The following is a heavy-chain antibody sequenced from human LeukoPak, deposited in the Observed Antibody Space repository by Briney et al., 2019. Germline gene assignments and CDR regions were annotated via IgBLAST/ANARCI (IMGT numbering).Heavy chain of an antibody. V-gene: IGHV3-33*01. CDR2: IWYDGSNK. CDR1: GFTFSSYG. CDR3: ARACSGGSCYSTQDY. Sequence: GGSPRLSCAASGFTFSSYGMHWVRQAPGKGLEWVAVIWYDGSNKYYADSVKGRFTISRGNSKNTLYLQMNSLRAEDTAVYYCARACSGGSCYSTQDYWGQGTLVTVSS. J-gene: IGHJ4*02. D-gene: IGHD2-15*01.